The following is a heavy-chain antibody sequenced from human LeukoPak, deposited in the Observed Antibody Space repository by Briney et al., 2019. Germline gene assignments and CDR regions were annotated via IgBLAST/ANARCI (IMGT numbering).Heavy chain of an antibody. CDR3: ARGTYYYGSGSYFDY. D-gene: IGHD3-10*01. CDR1: GGSISSYY. J-gene: IGHJ4*02. Sequence: SETLSLTCTVSGGSISSYYWSWIRQPPGKGLEWIGYIYYSGSTNHNPSLKSRVTISVDTSKNQFSLKLSSVTAADTAVYYCARGTYYYGSGSYFDYWGQGTLVTVSS. V-gene: IGHV4-59*01. CDR2: IYYSGST.